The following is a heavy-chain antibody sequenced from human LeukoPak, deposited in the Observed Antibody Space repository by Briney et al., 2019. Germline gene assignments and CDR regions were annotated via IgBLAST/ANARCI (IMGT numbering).Heavy chain of an antibody. V-gene: IGHV4-39*01. CDR2: IYKSGST. CDR1: GGSIGTNNYY. Sequence: SETVSLTCTVSGGSIGTNNYYWAWIRPPPGRGLEWIGNIYKSGSTFYNPSLQSRVTISVDTSKNQFSLNLSSVTAADPVVYFCAGGAGRKDFDYWGQGTLVIVSS. D-gene: IGHD1-14*01. CDR3: AGGAGRKDFDY. J-gene: IGHJ4*02.